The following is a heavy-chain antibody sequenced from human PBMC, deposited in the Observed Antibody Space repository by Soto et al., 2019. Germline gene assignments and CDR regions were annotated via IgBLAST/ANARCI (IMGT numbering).Heavy chain of an antibody. Sequence: SETLSLTCAVYGGSFSGYYWSWIRQPPGKGLEWIGEINHSGSTNYNPSLKSRVTISIDRSKNQFSLKLSSVTAADTAVYYCATGYSSWFVFYYYGMYFWGRGTTVTVSS. J-gene: IGHJ6*02. CDR1: GGSFSGYY. D-gene: IGHD3-10*01. CDR3: ATGYSSWFVFYYYGMYF. V-gene: IGHV4-34*01. CDR2: INHSGST.